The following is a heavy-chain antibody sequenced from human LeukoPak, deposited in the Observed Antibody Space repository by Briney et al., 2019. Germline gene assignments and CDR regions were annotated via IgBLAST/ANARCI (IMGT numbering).Heavy chain of an antibody. CDR3: ARVWEVTTNYFDY. D-gene: IGHD4-17*01. CDR2: IYYSGST. Sequence: SETLSLTCAVSGGSISSGGYSWSWIRQHPGKGLEWIGYIYYSGSTYYNPSLKSRVTISVDTSKNQFSLKLSSVTAADTAVYYCARVWEVTTNYFDYWGQGTLVTVSS. J-gene: IGHJ4*02. CDR1: GGSISSGGYS. V-gene: IGHV4-31*11.